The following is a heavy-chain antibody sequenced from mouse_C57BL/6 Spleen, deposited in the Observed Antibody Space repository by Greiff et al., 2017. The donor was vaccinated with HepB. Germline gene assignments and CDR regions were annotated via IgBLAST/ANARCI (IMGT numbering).Heavy chain of an antibody. J-gene: IGHJ2*01. CDR3: ARSPYDYDPFDY. CDR2: IYPGSGNT. V-gene: IGHV1-66*01. D-gene: IGHD2-4*01. Sequence: QVQLKESGPELVKPGASVKISCKASGYSFTSYYIHWVKQRPGQGLEWIGWIYPGSGNTKYNEKFKGKATLTADTSSSTAYMQLSSPTSEDSAVYYCARSPYDYDPFDYWGQGTTLTVSS. CDR1: GYSFTSYY.